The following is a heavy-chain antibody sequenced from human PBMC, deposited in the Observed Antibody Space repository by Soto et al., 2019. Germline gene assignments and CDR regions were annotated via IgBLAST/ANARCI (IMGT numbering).Heavy chain of an antibody. Sequence: VQLQESDPGLVKPSETLSLTCTVSGGSVSSGNYYWSWIRQPPGKGLEWIGYIHYSGSTNYNPSLKSRVTMSKDTSRNQFSLKLSSVSAADTAVYFCAREVPAVNDAFDFWGQGTMVTVSS. J-gene: IGHJ3*01. CDR2: IHYSGST. D-gene: IGHD2-2*01. CDR3: AREVPAVNDAFDF. V-gene: IGHV4-61*01. CDR1: GGSVSSGNYY.